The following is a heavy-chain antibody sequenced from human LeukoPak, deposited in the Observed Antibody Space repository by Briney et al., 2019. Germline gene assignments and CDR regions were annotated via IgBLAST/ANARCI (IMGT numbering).Heavy chain of an antibody. D-gene: IGHD3-16*02. V-gene: IGHV3-23*01. J-gene: IGHJ4*02. CDR3: AKAYDYVWGSYRSNFDY. CDR1: GFTFSSYA. CDR2: ISGSGGST. Sequence: GGSLRLSCAASGFTFSSYAMSWVRQAPGKGLEWVSAISGSGGSTYYADSVKGRFTISRDNSKNTLYLQMNSLRAEDTAVYYCAKAYDYVWGSYRSNFDYWGQGTLVTASS.